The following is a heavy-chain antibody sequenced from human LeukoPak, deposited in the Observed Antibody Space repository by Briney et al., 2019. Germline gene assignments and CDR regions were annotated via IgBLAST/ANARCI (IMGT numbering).Heavy chain of an antibody. V-gene: IGHV3-48*03. J-gene: IGHJ4*02. CDR3: ARDGSRGNLVTAPDY. CDR1: GFTFSSYE. Sequence: GGSLRLSCAASGFTFSSYEMNWVRQAPGKGLEWVSYISSSGSTIYYADSVKGRFTISRDNAKNSLYLQMNSLRAEDTAIYYCARDGSRGNLVTAPDYWGQGTLVTVSS. D-gene: IGHD2-21*02. CDR2: ISSSGSTI.